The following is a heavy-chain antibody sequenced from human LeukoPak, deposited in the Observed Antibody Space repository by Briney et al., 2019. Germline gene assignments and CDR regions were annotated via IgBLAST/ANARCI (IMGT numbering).Heavy chain of an antibody. V-gene: IGHV4-34*01. CDR2: INHSGST. Sequence: SETLSLTCAVYGGSFSGYYWSWIRQPPGKGLEWIGEINHSGSTNYNPSLKSRVTISVDTSKNQFSLKLSSVTAADTAVYYCARDRYYYDSSAYYYFFHYWGQGTLVTVSS. CDR3: ARDRYYYDSSAYYYFFHY. J-gene: IGHJ4*02. D-gene: IGHD3-22*01. CDR1: GGSFSGYY.